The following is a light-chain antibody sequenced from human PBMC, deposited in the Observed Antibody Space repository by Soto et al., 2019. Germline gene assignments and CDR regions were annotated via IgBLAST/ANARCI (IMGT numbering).Light chain of an antibody. V-gene: IGKV3-15*01. CDR1: QSVSSN. Sequence: EIVLTQSPATLSVSPGERATLSCRASQSVSSNLAWYQQKPGQAPRLLIYGASTRATGIPARFSGSGSGTEFTLTISSLQSEDFAVYYCQQYNNWPITLGQGTRLEI. J-gene: IGKJ5*01. CDR2: GAS. CDR3: QQYNNWPIT.